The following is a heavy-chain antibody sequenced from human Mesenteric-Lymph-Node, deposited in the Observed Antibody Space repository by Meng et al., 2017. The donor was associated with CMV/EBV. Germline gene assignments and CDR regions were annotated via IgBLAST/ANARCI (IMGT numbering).Heavy chain of an antibody. CDR1: CSTFANYA. Sequence: SCKTSCSTFANYAMHWVRQAPGQRLEWMGWISAYNGNTNYAQKLQGRVTMTTDTSTSTAYMELRSLRSDDTAVYYCARETVTRAFDYWGQGTLVTVSS. CDR3: ARETVTRAFDY. CDR2: ISAYNGNT. D-gene: IGHD4-17*01. J-gene: IGHJ4*02. V-gene: IGHV1-18*01.